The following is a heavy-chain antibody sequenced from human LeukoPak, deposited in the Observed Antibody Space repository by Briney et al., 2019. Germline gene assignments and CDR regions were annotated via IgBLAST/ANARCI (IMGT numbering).Heavy chain of an antibody. D-gene: IGHD2-15*01. J-gene: IGHJ5*02. V-gene: IGHV3-11*01. CDR3: AKDGVVVAAT. Sequence: GGSLRLSCAASGFTFSDYYMSWIRQAPGKGLEWVSYISSSDSPRFYADSVKGRFTISRDNAKKSLFLQMNSLRAEDTAVYYCAKDGVVVAATWGQGTLVTVSS. CDR2: ISSSDSPR. CDR1: GFTFSDYY.